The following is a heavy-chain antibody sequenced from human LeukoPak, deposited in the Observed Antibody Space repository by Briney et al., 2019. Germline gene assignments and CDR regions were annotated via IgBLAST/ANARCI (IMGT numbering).Heavy chain of an antibody. CDR2: INPNSDGT. V-gene: IGHV1-2*02. CDR1: GYTFTGYY. CDR3: ARAVVVVPAAIYYDSSGYLFDY. J-gene: IGHJ4*02. Sequence: GASVKVSCKASGYTFTGYYMHWVRQAPGQGLEWMGWINPNSDGTNYAQKFQGRVTMTRDTSISTAYMELSRLRSDDTAVYYCARAVVVVPAAIYYDSSGYLFDYWGQGTLVTVSS. D-gene: IGHD2-2*02.